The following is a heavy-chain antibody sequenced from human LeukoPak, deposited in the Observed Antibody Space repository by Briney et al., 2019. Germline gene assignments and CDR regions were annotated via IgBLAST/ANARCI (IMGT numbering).Heavy chain of an antibody. CDR3: ARSIAAPKHFDS. J-gene: IGHJ4*02. Sequence: RSSETLSLTCTVSGGSISSGNYFWNWIRQPAGKGLEWIGRIWADGAPSYRPSLKSRVTISVDTSKNQFSLKLGSVTAADTAVYYCARSIAAPKHFDSWGQGTLVTVSS. D-gene: IGHD6-6*01. CDR2: IWADGAP. CDR1: GGSISSGNYF. V-gene: IGHV4-61*02.